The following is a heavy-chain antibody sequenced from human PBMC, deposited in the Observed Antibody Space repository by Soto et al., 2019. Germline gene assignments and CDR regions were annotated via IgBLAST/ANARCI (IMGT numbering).Heavy chain of an antibody. V-gene: IGHV1-69*01. Sequence: QVQLVQSGAEVRKPGSSVKVSCKASGGTFSRHAISWVRQAPGQGLEWMGGIIPIFGTANHAQKFQGRVTIIADESTSTVYMELSSLRSEDTAMYYCARTTARSRTYYFDYWGQGTLVTVSS. CDR3: ARTTARSRTYYFDY. D-gene: IGHD6-6*01. CDR2: IIPIFGTA. CDR1: GGTFSRHA. J-gene: IGHJ4*02.